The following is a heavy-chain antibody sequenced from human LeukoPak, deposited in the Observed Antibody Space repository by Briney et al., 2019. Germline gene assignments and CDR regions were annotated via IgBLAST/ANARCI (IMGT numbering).Heavy chain of an antibody. V-gene: IGHV3-48*02. D-gene: IGHD2-21*01. CDR1: GFTFSDYH. CDR2: ISSTSTSM. Sequence: PGGSLRLSCAASGFTFSDYHINWVRHAPGKGLEWLSYISSTSTSMNYADSVRGRFAISRDNAKNSLYLQMNSLRDEDTAVYYCARAWQDNSGVDYWGQGTLVTVSS. J-gene: IGHJ4*02. CDR3: ARAWQDNSGVDY.